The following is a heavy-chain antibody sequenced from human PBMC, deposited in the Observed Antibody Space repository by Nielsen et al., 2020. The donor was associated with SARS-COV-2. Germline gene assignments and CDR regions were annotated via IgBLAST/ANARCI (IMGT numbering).Heavy chain of an antibody. CDR1: GFSVSSNY. CDR3: ARDRYYDNTEID. V-gene: IGHV3-53*01. J-gene: IGHJ4*02. D-gene: IGHD3-22*01. Sequence: GGSLRLSCAASGFSVSSNYMSWVRQAPGKGLQWVSVIYSGAGGGTYYADSVKGRFTISRDNSKNTLFLQMNSLRAEDTAVYYCARDRYYDNTEIDWGQGTLVTVSS. CDR2: IYSGAGGGT.